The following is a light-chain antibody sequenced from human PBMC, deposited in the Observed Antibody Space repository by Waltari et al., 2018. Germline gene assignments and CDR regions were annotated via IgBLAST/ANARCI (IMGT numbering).Light chain of an antibody. CDR1: SSNIGAGSD. V-gene: IGLV1-40*01. CDR2: GNT. CDR3: QSYDSSLSGFV. Sequence: QSVLTQPPSVSGAPGQRVTISCTGSSSNIGAGSDVHWYQQFPGTAPKLLIYGNTNRPSGVPDRISGSKSGTSASLAITGLQADDEADYYCQSYDSSLSGFVFGTGTTVTVL. J-gene: IGLJ1*01.